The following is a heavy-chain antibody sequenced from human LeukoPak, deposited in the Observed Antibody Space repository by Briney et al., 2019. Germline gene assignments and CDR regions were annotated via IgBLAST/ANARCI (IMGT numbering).Heavy chain of an antibody. CDR2: INPNSGGT. V-gene: IGHV1-2*06. CDR3: ARGWYSDYVGWWFDP. CDR1: GYTFTGYY. J-gene: IGHJ5*02. Sequence: GASVKVSCKASGYTFTGYYMHWVRQAPGQGLEWMGRINPNSGGTNYAQKFQGRVTMTRDTSISTAYMELSRLRSDDTAVYYCARGWYSDYVGWWFDPWGQGTLVTVSS. D-gene: IGHD4-11*01.